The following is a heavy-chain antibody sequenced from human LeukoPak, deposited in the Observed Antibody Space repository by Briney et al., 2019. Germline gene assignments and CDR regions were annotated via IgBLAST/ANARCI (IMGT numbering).Heavy chain of an antibody. CDR2: IYYSGST. CDR1: GGSISIGDYY. CDR3: ASYYYDSSGYFDY. Sequence: KSSETLSLTCTVSGGSISIGDYYWSWIRQPPGKGLEWIGYIYYSGSTYYNPSLKSRVTISVDTSKNQFSLKLSSVTAADTAVYYCASYYYDSSGYFDYWGQGTLVTVSS. J-gene: IGHJ4*02. D-gene: IGHD3-22*01. V-gene: IGHV4-30-4*01.